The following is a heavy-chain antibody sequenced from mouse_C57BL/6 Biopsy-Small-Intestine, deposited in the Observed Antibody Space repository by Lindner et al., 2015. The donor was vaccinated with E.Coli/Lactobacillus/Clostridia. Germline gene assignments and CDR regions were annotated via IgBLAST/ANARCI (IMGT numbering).Heavy chain of an antibody. Sequence: SVKVFCKTSGYTFSDYYIHWVRQAPGQGLEWMGWIHPDTGGANYAQKFQGRVTMTRDTSISTAYMELSRLASDDTAVYYCAKERPRTYYFDYWGQGTLVTVSS. CDR3: AKERPRTYYFDY. J-gene: IGHJ2*01. CDR2: IHPDTGGA. V-gene: IGHV1-84*02. CDR1: GYTFSDYY.